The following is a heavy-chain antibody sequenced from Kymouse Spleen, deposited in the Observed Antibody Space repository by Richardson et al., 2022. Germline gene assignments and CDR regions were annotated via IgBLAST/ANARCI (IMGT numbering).Heavy chain of an antibody. CDR1: GFTFSSYG. V-gene: IGHV3-33*01. Sequence: QVQLVESGGGVVQPGRSLRLSCAASGFTFSSYGMHWVRQAPGKGLEWVAVIWYDGSNKYYADSVKGRFTISRDNSKNTLYLQMNSLRAEDTAVYYCAREGPSYNWNSYFDYWGQGTLVTVSS. D-gene: IGHD1-7*01. CDR3: AREGPSYNWNSYFDY. J-gene: IGHJ4*02. CDR2: IWYDGSNK.